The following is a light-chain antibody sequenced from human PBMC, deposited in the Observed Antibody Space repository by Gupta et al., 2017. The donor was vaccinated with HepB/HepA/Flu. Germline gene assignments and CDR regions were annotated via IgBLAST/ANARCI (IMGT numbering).Light chain of an antibody. J-gene: IGKJ4*01. CDR1: QDISNY. CDR2: DAS. CDR3: QQDYNLLT. V-gene: IGKV1-33*01. Sequence: DIQMTQSPSSLSASVRDRVTITCQASQDISNYLNWYQQKPGKAPKLLIYDASKLETGVPSRFSGSGSGTDFTFTSSSRQPEDIATYYWQQDYNLLTFGGGTKVEIK.